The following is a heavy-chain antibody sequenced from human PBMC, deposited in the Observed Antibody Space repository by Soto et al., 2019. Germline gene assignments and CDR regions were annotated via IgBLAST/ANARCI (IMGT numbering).Heavy chain of an antibody. J-gene: IGHJ4*02. CDR2: IKSKTDGGTT. D-gene: IGHD3-10*01. V-gene: IGHV3-15*07. Sequence: PGGFLRLSCAASGFTFINAWMNWVRQAPGKGLEWVGRIKSKTDGGTTDYAAPVKGRFTISRDDSKNTLYLQMNSLKTEDTAVYYCTTLPLLWFGELYYYFDYWGQGTLVTVSS. CDR1: GFTFINAW. CDR3: TTLPLLWFGELYYYFDY.